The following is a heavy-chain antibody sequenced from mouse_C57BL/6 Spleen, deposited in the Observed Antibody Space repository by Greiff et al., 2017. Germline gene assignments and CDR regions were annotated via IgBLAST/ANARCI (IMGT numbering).Heavy chain of an antibody. Sequence: QVQLHQSGAELVKPGASVKMSCKASGYTFTTYPIEWMKQTHGKSLEWIGNFHPYNDDTKYNEKFKGKATLTVEISSSTVYLELSRLTSDDSAVYSCARWGIYYDYGVGYSMDYWGQGTLVTVSS. CDR2: FHPYNDDT. D-gene: IGHD2-4*01. CDR3: ARWGIYYDYGVGYSMDY. CDR1: GYTFTTYP. V-gene: IGHV1-47*01. J-gene: IGHJ4*01.